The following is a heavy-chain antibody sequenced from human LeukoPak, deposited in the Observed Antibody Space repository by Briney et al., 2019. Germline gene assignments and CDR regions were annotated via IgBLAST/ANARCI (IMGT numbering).Heavy chain of an antibody. CDR2: VNHSGST. D-gene: IGHD4-17*01. V-gene: IGHV4-34*01. CDR3: ARAYGDRTNDAFDI. CDR1: GGSFSGYY. Sequence: SETLSLTCAVYGGSFSGYYWSWIRQPPGKGLEWIGEVNHSGSTNYNPSLKSRVTISVDTSKNQFSLKLSSVTAADTAVYYCARAYGDRTNDAFDIWGQGTMVTVSS. J-gene: IGHJ3*02.